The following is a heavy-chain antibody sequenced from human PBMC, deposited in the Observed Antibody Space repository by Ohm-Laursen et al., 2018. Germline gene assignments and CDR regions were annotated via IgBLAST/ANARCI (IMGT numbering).Heavy chain of an antibody. CDR1: GFTLSSYD. CDR3: ARDSSRRAREGGMDV. CDR2: ISETGSHI. Sequence: SLRLSCAASGFTLSSYDMNWVRQAPGKGLEWISYISETGSHIYDADSMRGRFTVARDNAKNLLYLQLNSLRVEDTAVYYCARDSSRRAREGGMDVWGQGTIVPVSS. D-gene: IGHD6-6*01. J-gene: IGHJ6*02. V-gene: IGHV3-21*01.